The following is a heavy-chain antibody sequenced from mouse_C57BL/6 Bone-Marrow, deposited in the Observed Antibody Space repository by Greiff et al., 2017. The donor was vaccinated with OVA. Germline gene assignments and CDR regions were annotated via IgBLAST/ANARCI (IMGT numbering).Heavy chain of an antibody. CDR1: GYSITSGYD. J-gene: IGHJ4*01. CDR3: AREREYAIDY. CDR2: ISYSGST. Sequence: EVQLQESGPGMVKPSQSLSLTCTVTGYSITSGYDWHWIRHFPGNKLEWMGYISYSGSTNYNPSLKSRNSITHDTSKNHFFLKLHSVTTEDTATYYCAREREYAIDYWGQGTAVTVSS. V-gene: IGHV3-1*01.